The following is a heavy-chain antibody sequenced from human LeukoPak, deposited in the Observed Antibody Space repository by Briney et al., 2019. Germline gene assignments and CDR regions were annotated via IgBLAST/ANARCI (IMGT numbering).Heavy chain of an antibody. CDR2: IRPDGSHI. J-gene: IGHJ4*02. CDR3: LREVDWKYAFDY. V-gene: IGHV3-33*01. Sequence: PGGSLRLSCAASGFTFSSYGMHWVRQAPGKGLEWVAVIRPDGSHISYVDPVKGRFTISRDNSNNMLYLQMNSLRAEDTALYYCLREVDWKYAFDYWGRGTLVTVSS. CDR1: GFTFSSYG. D-gene: IGHD1-7*01.